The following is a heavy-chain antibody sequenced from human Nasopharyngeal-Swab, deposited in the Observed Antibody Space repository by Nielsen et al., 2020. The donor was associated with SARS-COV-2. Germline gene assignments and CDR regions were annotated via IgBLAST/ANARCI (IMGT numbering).Heavy chain of an antibody. V-gene: IGHV1-8*01. CDR2: MNSNNGDT. D-gene: IGHD3-22*01. CDR1: GYTFTNYD. CDR3: AGIQVITTFYFQH. Sequence: ASVTVSCKASGYTFTNYDINWVRQATGQGLEWMGWMNSNNGDTGYAQKFQGRVSMTRDNSINTAYMALRGLAFEDTAVYYCAGIQVITTFYFQHWGQGTLVTVSS. J-gene: IGHJ1*01.